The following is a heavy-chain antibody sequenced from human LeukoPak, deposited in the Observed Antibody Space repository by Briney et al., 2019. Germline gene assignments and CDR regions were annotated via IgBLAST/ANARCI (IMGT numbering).Heavy chain of an antibody. J-gene: IGHJ4*02. Sequence: GASVTVSCKASGYTFTSYAMHWVRQAPGQRLEWMGWINAGNGNTKYSQKFQGRVTITRDTSASTAYMELSSLRSEDTAVYYCARVGIHYLGAFDYWGQGTLVTVSS. CDR2: INAGNGNT. CDR1: GYTFTSYA. V-gene: IGHV1-3*01. CDR3: ARVGIHYLGAFDY. D-gene: IGHD1-26*01.